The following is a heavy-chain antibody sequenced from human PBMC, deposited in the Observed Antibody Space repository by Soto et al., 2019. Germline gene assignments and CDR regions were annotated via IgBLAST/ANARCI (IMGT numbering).Heavy chain of an antibody. CDR3: ETRRSGRFLESLPEGPVGY. CDR1: GYTLTDLS. D-gene: IGHD3-3*01. CDR2: FDPEDGET. Sequence: QVQLVQSGAEVKKPGASVKVSCKVSGYTLTDLSMQWVRQAPGKGLEWMGGFDPEDGETIYAQKFQGRVTMTEDPATDTAYMELSSLRSEDTAVYYCETRRSGRFLESLPEGPVGYWGQGSLVTVSS. J-gene: IGHJ4*02. V-gene: IGHV1-24*01.